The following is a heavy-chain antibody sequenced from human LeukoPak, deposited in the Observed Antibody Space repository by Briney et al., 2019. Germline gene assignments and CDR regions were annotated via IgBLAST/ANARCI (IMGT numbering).Heavy chain of an antibody. CDR2: ISGSGGST. CDR3: AKDGSLIPRIVGATPYFDY. V-gene: IGHV3-23*01. J-gene: IGHJ4*02. CDR1: GFTFSDYY. Sequence: GGSLRLSCAASGFTFSDYYMSWIRQAPGKGLEWVSAISGSGGSTYYADSVKGRFTISRDNSKNTLYLQMNSLRAEDTAVYYCAKDGSLIPRIVGATPYFDYWGQGTLVTVSS. D-gene: IGHD1-26*01.